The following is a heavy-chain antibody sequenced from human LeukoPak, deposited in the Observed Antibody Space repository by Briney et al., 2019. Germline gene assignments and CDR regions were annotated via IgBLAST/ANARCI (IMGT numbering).Heavy chain of an antibody. CDR2: ISGSGGST. CDR1: GFTFSSYA. CDR3: AKLDYYDSSGYH. Sequence: GRSLRLACAASGFTFSSYAMSSVRQAPGKWLEWVSAISGSGGSTYYADSVKGRFTISRDNSKNTLYLKINSLRAEDTAVYYCAKLDYYDSSGYHWGQGTLVTVSS. D-gene: IGHD3-22*01. J-gene: IGHJ5*02. V-gene: IGHV3-23*01.